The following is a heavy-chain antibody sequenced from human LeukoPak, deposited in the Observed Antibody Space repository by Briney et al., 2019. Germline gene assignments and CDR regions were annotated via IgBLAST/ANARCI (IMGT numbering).Heavy chain of an antibody. CDR3: AKSRTKYGDSLVDY. V-gene: IGHV3-48*02. CDR2: ISTGSSTT. Sequence: PGGSLLLSCAASEFAFRTYNMNWVRQAPGKGLEWVSYISTGSSTTYYADSVKGRFTISRDNVENSLYLQMNSLRDEDTAVYYCAKSRTKYGDSLVDYWGQGTLVTVSS. J-gene: IGHJ4*02. CDR1: EFAFRTYN. D-gene: IGHD4-17*01.